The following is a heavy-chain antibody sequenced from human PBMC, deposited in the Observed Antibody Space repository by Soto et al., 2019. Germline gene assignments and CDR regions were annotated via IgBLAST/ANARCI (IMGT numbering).Heavy chain of an antibody. D-gene: IGHD2-2*01. CDR1: GYTFTSYG. CDR2: INPYNGNT. Sequence: ASVKVSFKASGYTFTSYGLSWVRQAPGQGLEWMGWINPYNGNTKDTQKLQSRVTMTTDTSTSTAYMELRSLRSDDTAVYYFAREYCDSTRCFLPDYWGQGALVTVSS. CDR3: AREYCDSTRCFLPDY. J-gene: IGHJ4*02. V-gene: IGHV1-18*01.